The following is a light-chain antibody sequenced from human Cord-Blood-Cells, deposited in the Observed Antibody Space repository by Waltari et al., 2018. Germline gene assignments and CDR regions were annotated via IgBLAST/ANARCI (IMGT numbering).Light chain of an antibody. CDR1: SSTIGSNT. Sequence: QSVLTQPPSASGTPGQRVTISCSGSSSTIGSNTVNWYQPLQGTHPKLLIYSNNQRPSGVPDRFSGSKSGTSASLAISGLQSEDEADYYCAAWDDSLNGWVFGGGTKLTVL. CDR3: AAWDDSLNGWV. V-gene: IGLV1-44*01. J-gene: IGLJ3*02. CDR2: SNN.